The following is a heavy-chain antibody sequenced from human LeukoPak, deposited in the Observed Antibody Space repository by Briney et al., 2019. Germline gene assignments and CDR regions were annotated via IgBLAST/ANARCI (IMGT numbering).Heavy chain of an antibody. CDR2: ISSSSSYI. J-gene: IGHJ4*02. CDR3: ARDSSSWYYFDY. CDR1: GFTFSSYS. D-gene: IGHD6-13*01. V-gene: IGHV3-21*01. Sequence: GGSLRLSCAASGFTFSSYSMNWVRQAPGEGLEWVSSISSSSSYIYYADSVKGRFTISRDNAKNSLYLQMNSLRAEDTAVYYCARDSSSWYYFDYWGQGTLVTVSS.